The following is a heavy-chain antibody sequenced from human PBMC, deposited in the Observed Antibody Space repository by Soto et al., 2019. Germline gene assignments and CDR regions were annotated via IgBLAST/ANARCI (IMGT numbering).Heavy chain of an antibody. Sequence: QVHLVQSGAEVKKPGSSVKVSCKTSGGSFNNYAVSWVRQAPGQGLEWMGGIIPNFDTPNYAQKFQDRVTTIAYESSSTVYMELRSLRSNDTAVYYCAVAMVREILIFESSGMHVWGQGTTVIVSS. CDR1: GGSFNNYA. CDR3: AVAMVREILIFESSGMHV. CDR2: IIPNFDTP. J-gene: IGHJ6*02. D-gene: IGHD3-10*01. V-gene: IGHV1-69*01.